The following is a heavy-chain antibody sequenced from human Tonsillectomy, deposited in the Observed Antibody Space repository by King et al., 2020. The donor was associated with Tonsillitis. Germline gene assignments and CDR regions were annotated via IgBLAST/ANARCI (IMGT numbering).Heavy chain of an antibody. V-gene: IGHV1-69*16. D-gene: IGHD5-18*01. Sequence: QLVQSGAEVKKPGSSVKVSCKASGDTFSNYRISWVRQAPGQGLEWMGGIIPSLGSSNYAQKVQGRLTIISNESTSTAYMALSSLRSDDTAVYYWARDDSAMVRGWFDPWGQGTLVTVSS. CDR1: GDTFSNYR. CDR2: IIPSLGSS. J-gene: IGHJ5*02. CDR3: ARDDSAMVRGWFDP.